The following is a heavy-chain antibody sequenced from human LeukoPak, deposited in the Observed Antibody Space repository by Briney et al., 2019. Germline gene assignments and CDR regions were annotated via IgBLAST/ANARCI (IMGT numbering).Heavy chain of an antibody. V-gene: IGHV1-2*02. D-gene: IGHD3-3*01. Sequence: ASVKVSCKASGYTFTGYYMHWVRQAPGQGLEWMGWINPNSGGTNYARKFQGRVTMTRDTSISTAYMELSRLRSDDTAVYYCAREGRFLEWLFPFDYWGQGTLVTVSS. CDR1: GYTFTGYY. CDR2: INPNSGGT. CDR3: AREGRFLEWLFPFDY. J-gene: IGHJ4*02.